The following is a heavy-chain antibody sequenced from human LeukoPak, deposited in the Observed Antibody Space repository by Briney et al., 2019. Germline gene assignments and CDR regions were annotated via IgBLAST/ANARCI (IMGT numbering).Heavy chain of an antibody. J-gene: IGHJ4*02. D-gene: IGHD1-26*01. V-gene: IGHV4-61*02. CDR1: GVSISSGSYY. CDR2: IYTSGST. CDR3: ARDLLVGATDY. Sequence: TPSQTLSLTCTVSGVSISSGSYYWSWIRQPAGKGLEWIGRIYTSGSTNYNPSLKSRVTISVDTSKNQFSLKLSSVTAADTAVYYCARDLLVGATDYWGQGTLVTVSS.